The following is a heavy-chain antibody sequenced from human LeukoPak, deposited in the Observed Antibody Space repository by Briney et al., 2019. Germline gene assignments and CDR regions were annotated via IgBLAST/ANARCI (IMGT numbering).Heavy chain of an antibody. D-gene: IGHD1-1*01. CDR1: GHTFTIYY. CDR3: ARGTTDDY. CDR2: INPSGGST. V-gene: IGHV1-46*01. Sequence: ASVKVSCKASGHTFTIYYIDWVRQAPGQGLEWMGVINPSGGSTRYAQKFQGRVTMTGDTSTRTVYMELSSLTSADTAVYYCARGTTDDYWGQGTPVTVSS. J-gene: IGHJ4*02.